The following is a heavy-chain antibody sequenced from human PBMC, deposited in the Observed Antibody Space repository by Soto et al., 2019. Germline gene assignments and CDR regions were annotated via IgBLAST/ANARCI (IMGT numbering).Heavy chain of an antibody. Sequence: QVQLVQSGAEVKKPGAAVKVACKTSGFTFTNYWMHWVRQAPGQGLEWMGIINPSGAKTSYGQKFRVRVTMTRDTSTSTVYIELISLTSEDTAVYYCARDVWHDGANPDHWGQGTLVTVSS. D-gene: IGHD1-1*01. CDR1: GFTFTNYW. J-gene: IGHJ5*02. CDR2: INPSGAKT. CDR3: ARDVWHDGANPDH. V-gene: IGHV1-46*01.